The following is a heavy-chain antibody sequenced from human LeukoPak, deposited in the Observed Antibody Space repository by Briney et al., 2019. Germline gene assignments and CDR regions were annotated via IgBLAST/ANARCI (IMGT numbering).Heavy chain of an antibody. J-gene: IGHJ3*02. Sequence: GGSLRLSCAASGFTFNTYAMHWVRQAPGKGLEWVAVISYDGSTKYYADSVKGRFTISRDNSKNTVYLQMDSLRPEDTAVCYSARARGTTGTTRISFDIWGKGTMVTVSS. CDR3: ARARGTTGTTRISFDI. CDR2: ISYDGSTK. V-gene: IGHV3-30-3*01. CDR1: GFTFNTYA. D-gene: IGHD1-7*01.